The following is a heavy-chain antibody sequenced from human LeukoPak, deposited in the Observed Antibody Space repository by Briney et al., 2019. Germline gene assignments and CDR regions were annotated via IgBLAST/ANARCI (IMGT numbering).Heavy chain of an antibody. CDR1: GGTFSSYA. D-gene: IGHD1-7*01. CDR3: AREGLTGTTYDY. Sequence: GASVKVSCKASGGTFSSYAISWVRQAPGQGLEWMGIINPSGGSTSYAQKFQGRGTMTRDTSTSTVYMELSSLRSEDTAVYYCAREGLTGTTYDYWGQGTLVTVSS. J-gene: IGHJ4*02. CDR2: INPSGGST. V-gene: IGHV1-46*01.